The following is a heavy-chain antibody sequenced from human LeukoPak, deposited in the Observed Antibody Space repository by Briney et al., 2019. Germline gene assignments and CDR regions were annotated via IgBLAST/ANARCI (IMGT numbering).Heavy chain of an antibody. Sequence: PGGSLRLSCAASGFTFSSYAMSWVRQAPGKGLEWVSTISYSGGSTYYADSVKGRFAISRDSSENTLYLQMSGLRGEDTAVYYCAKDDGGSPPDAFDIWGQGTLVTVSS. V-gene: IGHV3-23*01. J-gene: IGHJ3*02. CDR3: AKDDGGSPPDAFDI. D-gene: IGHD3-10*01. CDR1: GFTFSSYA. CDR2: ISYSGGST.